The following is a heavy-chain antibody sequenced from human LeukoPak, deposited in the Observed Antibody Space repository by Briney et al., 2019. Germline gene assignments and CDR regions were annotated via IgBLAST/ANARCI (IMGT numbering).Heavy chain of an antibody. J-gene: IGHJ4*02. V-gene: IGHV3-21*03. CDR1: GFTFSSYS. CDR3: TTGRQWLVHVGWY. CDR2: ISSSSSYI. Sequence: RGSLRLSCAASGFTFSSYSMNWVRQAPGKGLEWVSSISSSSSYIYYADSVKGRFTISRDNAKNSLYLQMNSLKTEDTAVYYCTTGRQWLVHVGWYWGQGTLVTVSS. D-gene: IGHD6-19*01.